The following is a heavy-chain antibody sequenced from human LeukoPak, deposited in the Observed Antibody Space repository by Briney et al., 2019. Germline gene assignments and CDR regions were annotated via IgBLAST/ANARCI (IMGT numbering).Heavy chain of an antibody. CDR2: ISGSGGST. CDR3: ATGWQQLGHAFDI. CDR1: GFTSSSYA. Sequence: GGSLRLSCAASGFTSSSYAMSWVRQAPGKGLEWVSAISGSGGSTYYADSVKGRFTISRDNSKNTLYLQMNSLRAEDTAVYYCATGWQQLGHAFDIWGQSTMLTVSS. J-gene: IGHJ3*02. V-gene: IGHV3-23*01. D-gene: IGHD6-13*01.